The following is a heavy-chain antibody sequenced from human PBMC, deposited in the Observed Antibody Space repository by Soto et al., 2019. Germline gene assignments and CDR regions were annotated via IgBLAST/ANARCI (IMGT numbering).Heavy chain of an antibody. CDR2: INPSDGST. Sequence: ASVKVSCKASGYTFTSYYMHWVRQAPGQGLEWMGVINPSDGSTSYAQKFQGRVTITRDTSASTAYMELSSLRSEDTAVYYCARERLYSSSSSVYYYGMDVWGQGTTVTVSS. V-gene: IGHV1-46*01. CDR1: GYTFTSYY. D-gene: IGHD6-6*01. J-gene: IGHJ6*02. CDR3: ARERLYSSSSSVYYYGMDV.